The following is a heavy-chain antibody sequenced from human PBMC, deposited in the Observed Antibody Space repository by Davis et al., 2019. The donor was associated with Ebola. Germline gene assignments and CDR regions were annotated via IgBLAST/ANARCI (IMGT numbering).Heavy chain of an antibody. CDR2: IIPIFGTA. V-gene: IGHV1-69*13. CDR1: GGTFSSYA. J-gene: IGHJ4*02. D-gene: IGHD1-26*01. CDR3: ARAGQGGQGGPGATIDY. Sequence: SVKVSCKASGGTFSSYAISWVRQAPGQGLEWMGGIIPIFGTANYAQKFQGRVTITADESTSTAYMELSSLRSEDTAVYYCARAGQGGQGGPGATIDYWGQGTLVTVSS.